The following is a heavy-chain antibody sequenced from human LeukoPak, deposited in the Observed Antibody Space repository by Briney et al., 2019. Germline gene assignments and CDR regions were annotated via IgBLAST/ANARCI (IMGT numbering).Heavy chain of an antibody. J-gene: IGHJ4*02. Sequence: GGSLRLSCAASGFTFGRYWMSWVRLAPGKGLEWVANINENGRGDNYVDSVKGRFTISRDNSRNTLYLQMSSLRPEDTAVYYCTKWSGFGDDWGQGTLVTVSS. V-gene: IGHV3-7*03. CDR1: GFTFGRYW. D-gene: IGHD3-10*01. CDR3: TKWSGFGDD. CDR2: INENGRGD.